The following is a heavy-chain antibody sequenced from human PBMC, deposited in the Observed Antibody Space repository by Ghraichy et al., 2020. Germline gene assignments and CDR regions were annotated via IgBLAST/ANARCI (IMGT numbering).Heavy chain of an antibody. CDR1: GFTFSSYG. V-gene: IGHV3-33*01. CDR2: IWYDGSNK. Sequence: GGSLRLSCAASGFTFSSYGMHWVRQAPGKGLEWVAVIWYDGSNKYYADSVKGRFTISRDNSKNTLYLLMNSLRAEDTAVYYCARESDYEYYFDYWGQGTLVTVSS. J-gene: IGHJ4*02. CDR3: ARESDYEYYFDY. D-gene: IGHD3-22*01.